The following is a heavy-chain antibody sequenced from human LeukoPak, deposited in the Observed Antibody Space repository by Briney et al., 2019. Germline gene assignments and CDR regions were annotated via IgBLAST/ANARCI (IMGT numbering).Heavy chain of an antibody. V-gene: IGHV3-30*04. CDR3: ARANCGGACYFSGYGMDV. J-gene: IGHJ6*02. CDR2: TSHDGNDK. Sequence: PGGSLRLSCAASGFSFSSYPFYWVRQAPGKGLEWVAVTSHDGNDKHYADSVRGRFSISRDDSKNTLYLQLNSLRGEDTAIYYCARANCGGACYFSGYGMDVWGQGATVTVSS. D-gene: IGHD2/OR15-2a*01. CDR1: GFSFSSYP.